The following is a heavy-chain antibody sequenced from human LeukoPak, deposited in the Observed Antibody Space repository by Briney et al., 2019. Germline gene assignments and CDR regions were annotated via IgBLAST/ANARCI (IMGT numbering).Heavy chain of an antibody. CDR1: GFTVSSNY. V-gene: IGHV3-53*01. CDR3: ATEHDYGGQIFDY. D-gene: IGHD4-23*01. J-gene: IGHJ4*02. Sequence: GGSLRLSCAASGFTVSSNYMSWVRQAPGKGLEWVSVIYSGGSTYYADSVKGRFTISRDNSKNTLYFQMNSLRAEDTAVYYCATEHDYGGQIFDYWGQGTLVTVSS. CDR2: IYSGGST.